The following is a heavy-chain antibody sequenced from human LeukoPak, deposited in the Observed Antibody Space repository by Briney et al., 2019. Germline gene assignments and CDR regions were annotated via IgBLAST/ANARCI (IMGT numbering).Heavy chain of an antibody. J-gene: IGHJ6*03. CDR2: IYSGGST. V-gene: IGHV3-66*01. Sequence: QSGGSLRLSCAASGFTVSSNYMSWVRQAPGKGVEWVSVIYSGGSTYYADSVKGRFTISRDNSKNTLYLQMNSLRAEDTAVYYCARENVDTAMVDYYYMDVWGKGTTVTISS. CDR1: GFTVSSNY. CDR3: ARENVDTAMVDYYYMDV. D-gene: IGHD5-18*01.